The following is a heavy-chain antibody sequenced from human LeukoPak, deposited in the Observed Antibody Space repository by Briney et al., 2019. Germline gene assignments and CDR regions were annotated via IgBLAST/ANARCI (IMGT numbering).Heavy chain of an antibody. V-gene: IGHV4-59*12. D-gene: IGHD6-6*01. J-gene: IGHJ4*02. CDR1: GGSISSYY. Sequence: PSETLSLTCTVSGGSISSYYWSWIRQPPGKGLEWIGYIYYSGSTNYNPSLKSRVTISVDTSKNQFSLKLSSVTAADTAVYYCARDMVRIAARPEFAGDYWGQGTLVTVSS. CDR2: IYYSGST. CDR3: ARDMVRIAARPEFAGDY.